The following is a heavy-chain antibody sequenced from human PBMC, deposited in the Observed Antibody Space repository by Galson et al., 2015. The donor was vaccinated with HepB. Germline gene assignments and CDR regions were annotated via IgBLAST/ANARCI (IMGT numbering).Heavy chain of an antibody. V-gene: IGHV1-69*04. CDR3: ARDVVFSNWFDP. CDR1: GDTFSTYA. J-gene: IGHJ5*02. D-gene: IGHD2-15*01. Sequence: SVKVSCKASGDTFSTYAISWVRQAPGQGLEWMGRITPILGIVNYAQKFQGRVTITADKSTSTAYMELNSLTSEDTAVYYCARDVVFSNWFDPWGQGTLVTVSS. CDR2: ITPILGIV.